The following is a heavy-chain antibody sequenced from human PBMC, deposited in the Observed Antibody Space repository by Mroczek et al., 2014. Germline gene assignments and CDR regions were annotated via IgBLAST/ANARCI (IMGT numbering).Heavy chain of an antibody. J-gene: IGHJ4*02. CDR2: IYTSGST. CDR1: GGSISSGSYY. Sequence: QVQLVQSGPGLVKPSQTLSLTCTVSGGSISSGSYYWSWIRQPAGKGLEWIGRIYTSGSTNYNPSLKSRVTISVDTSKNQFSLKLSSVTAADTAVYYCARGGVSRRVPAAPPSYVYWGQGTLV. V-gene: IGHV4-61*02. CDR3: ARGGVSRRVPAAPPSYVY. D-gene: IGHD2-2*01.